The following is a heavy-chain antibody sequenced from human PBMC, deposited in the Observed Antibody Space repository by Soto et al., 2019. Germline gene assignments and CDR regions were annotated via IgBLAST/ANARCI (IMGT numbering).Heavy chain of an antibody. J-gene: IGHJ4*02. CDR1: VFTFTKSL. D-gene: IGHD3-16*01. CDR2: IKTDGSEK. CDR3: ERDDNYENYEY. V-gene: IGHV3-7*01. Sequence: VVSLRLSCSSSVFTFTKSLMSLFLQAPGKGLEWVANIKTDGSEKYYVDSMKCRIDISRDNAKDSLYLQVNSLRVEDTAMYYCERDDNYENYEYRGQGTMLNVS.